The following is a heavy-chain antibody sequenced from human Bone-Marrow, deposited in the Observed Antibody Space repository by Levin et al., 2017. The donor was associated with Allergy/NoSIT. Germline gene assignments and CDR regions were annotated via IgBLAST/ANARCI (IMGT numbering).Heavy chain of an antibody. D-gene: IGHD3-10*01. Sequence: GGSLRLSCAASGFTFSSYWMHWVRQAPGKGLVWVSRINSDGSSTSYADSVKGRFTISRDNAKNTLYLQMNSLRAEDTAVYYCARDRGSTRHYYYGMDVWGQGTTVTVSS. CDR3: ARDRGSTRHYYYGMDV. J-gene: IGHJ6*02. CDR2: INSDGSST. CDR1: GFTFSSYW. V-gene: IGHV3-74*01.